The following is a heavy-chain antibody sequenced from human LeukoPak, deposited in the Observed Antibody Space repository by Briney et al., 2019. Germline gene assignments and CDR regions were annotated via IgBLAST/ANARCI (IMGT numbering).Heavy chain of an antibody. J-gene: IGHJ6*03. D-gene: IGHD3-9*01. Sequence: PGGSLRLSCAASGFTFSSYGMSWVRQAPGKGLEWVSAISGSGGSTYYADSVKGRFTISRDNSKNTLYLQMNSLRAEDTAVYYCAKVIHDILTGYWRSFYYFMDVWGKGTTVTISS. CDR1: GFTFSSYG. V-gene: IGHV3-23*01. CDR3: AKVIHDILTGYWRSFYYFMDV. CDR2: ISGSGGST.